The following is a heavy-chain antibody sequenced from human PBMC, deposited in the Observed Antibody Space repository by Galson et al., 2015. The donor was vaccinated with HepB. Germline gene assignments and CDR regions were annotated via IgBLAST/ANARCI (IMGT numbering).Heavy chain of an antibody. Sequence: SPRLSGRACGFTSSSYAMHWVRQAPGKGLAGVAVISYDGSNKYYADCVKGRFTISRDNSKNTLYLQMNSLRAEDTAVYYCARDGLNYWGQGTLVTVSS. J-gene: IGHJ4*02. CDR2: ISYDGSNK. CDR3: ARDGLNY. D-gene: IGHD3-22*01. V-gene: IGHV3-30*04. CDR1: GFTSSSYA.